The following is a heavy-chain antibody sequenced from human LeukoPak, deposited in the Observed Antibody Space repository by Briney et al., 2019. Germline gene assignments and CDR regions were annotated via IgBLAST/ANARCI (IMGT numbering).Heavy chain of an antibody. CDR1: GGSISTTSYY. D-gene: IGHD5-12*01. J-gene: IGHJ4*02. CDR2: MYYAGST. Sequence: SETLSLTCNVSGGSISTTSYYWGWLRQSPGKGLEWIASMYYAGSTYYNPSLKSQVTISIDTSNNQVSMTLTAVTAADTAVYYCASRRPVSGYVVSWGQGTLVTVSS. V-gene: IGHV4-39*01. CDR3: ASRRPVSGYVVS.